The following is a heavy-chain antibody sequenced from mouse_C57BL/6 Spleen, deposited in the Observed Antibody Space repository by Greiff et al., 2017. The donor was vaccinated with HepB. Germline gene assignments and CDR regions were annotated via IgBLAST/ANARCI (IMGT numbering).Heavy chain of an antibody. CDR1: GYTFTSYG. J-gene: IGHJ3*01. D-gene: IGHD3-2*02. CDR2: IYPRSGNN. CDR3: ARSGGSSGPFAY. V-gene: IGHV1-81*01. Sequence: VKLMESGAELARPGASVKLSCKASGYTFTSYGISWVKQRTGQGLEWIGEIYPRSGNNYYNEKFKGKATLTANTSYSTAYMELRSLTSEDSAVYFCARSGGSSGPFAYWGQGTLVTVSA.